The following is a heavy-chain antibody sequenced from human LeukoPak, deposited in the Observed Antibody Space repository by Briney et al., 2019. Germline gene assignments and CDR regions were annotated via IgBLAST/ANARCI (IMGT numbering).Heavy chain of an antibody. Sequence: PSETLSLTCTFSGGSISSFHWSWIRQPPGKGLEHIGNIYDSGSTYYNPSLKSRVTISVDTSKNQFSLKLSSVTAADTAVYYCARTYSGRSYYFDCWGQGTLVTVSS. CDR1: GGSISSFH. D-gene: IGHD1-26*01. CDR3: ARTYSGRSYYFDC. CDR2: IYDSGST. V-gene: IGHV4-59*01. J-gene: IGHJ4*02.